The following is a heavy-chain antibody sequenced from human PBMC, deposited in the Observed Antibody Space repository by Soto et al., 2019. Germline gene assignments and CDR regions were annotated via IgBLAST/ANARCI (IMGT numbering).Heavy chain of an antibody. CDR2: LTGSGDDT. J-gene: IGHJ5*02. D-gene: IGHD2-2*01. V-gene: IGHV3-23*01. CDR1: GISFSPYD. CDR3: LRERKGYFDP. Sequence: SLKVSCVSSGISFSPYDMNLVRQAPGKGLEWVAGLTGSGDDTYYADSVKGRFTISRVNSKNILYLQMNNLRVDDTALYYCLRERKGYFDPWGQGTLVTVSS.